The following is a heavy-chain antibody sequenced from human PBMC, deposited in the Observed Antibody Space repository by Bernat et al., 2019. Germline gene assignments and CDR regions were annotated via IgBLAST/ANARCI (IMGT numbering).Heavy chain of an antibody. CDR2: ISYDGSK. Sequence: QLQLVESGGGVVQPGRSLRLSCAASGFSFSNKVMHWVRQAPGKGLEWVALISYDGSKYYTDSVVGRFTISRDNSKNTLYMQMDSLRAEDTAVYFCTSYEGTSVGVLNSYSVDWGQGTLVTVSS. CDR1: GFSFSNKV. J-gene: IGHJ4*02. V-gene: IGHV3-30*10. D-gene: IGHD1-1*01. CDR3: TSYEGTSVGVLNSYSVD.